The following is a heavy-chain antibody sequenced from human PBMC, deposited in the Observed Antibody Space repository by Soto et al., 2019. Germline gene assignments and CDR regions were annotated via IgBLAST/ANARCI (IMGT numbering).Heavy chain of an antibody. CDR1: GYSFTSYW. J-gene: IGHJ6*02. CDR3: ARPITQSPYYYYGMDV. CDR2: IYPGDSDT. Sequence: PGESLKISCKGSGYSFTSYWIGWVRQMPGKGLEWMGIIYPGDSDTRYSPSFQGQVTISADKSISTAYLQWSSLKASDTAMYYCARPITQSPYYYYGMDVWGQGTTVTSP. D-gene: IGHD3-10*01. V-gene: IGHV5-51*01.